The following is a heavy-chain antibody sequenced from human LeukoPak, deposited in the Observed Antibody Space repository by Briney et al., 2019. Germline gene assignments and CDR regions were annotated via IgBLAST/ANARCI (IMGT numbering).Heavy chain of an antibody. V-gene: IGHV4-30-2*01. CDR2: FSHTGST. Sequence: PSETLSLTCAVSGASVSGGGNSWSWIRQPPGKGLEWIGWFSHTGSTYYNPSLKSRVTISVDRSNNQFSLKLRSMTAADTAVYYCAGTGVTFDYWGQGTLVIVPS. CDR3: AGTGVTFDY. CDR1: GASVSGGGNS. D-gene: IGHD4-23*01. J-gene: IGHJ4*02.